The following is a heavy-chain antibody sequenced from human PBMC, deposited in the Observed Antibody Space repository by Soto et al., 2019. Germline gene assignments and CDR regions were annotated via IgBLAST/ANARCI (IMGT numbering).Heavy chain of an antibody. CDR3: AREESVTVVVPAALNWFDP. V-gene: IGHV1-69*08. J-gene: IGHJ5*02. Sequence: QVQLVQSGAEVKKPGSSVKVSCKASGGTFSSYTISWVRQAPGQGLEWMGRIIRILGIANYAQKFQGRVTITAEKSTSTAHMVRSSLRSEDTAVYYCAREESVTVVVPAALNWFDPWGQGTLVTVSS. CDR1: GGTFSSYT. CDR2: IIRILGIA. D-gene: IGHD2-2*01.